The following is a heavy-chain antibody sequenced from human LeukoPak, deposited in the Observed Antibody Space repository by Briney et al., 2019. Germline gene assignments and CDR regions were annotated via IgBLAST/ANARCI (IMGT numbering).Heavy chain of an antibody. D-gene: IGHD3-22*01. V-gene: IGHV4-30-2*01. CDR2: IYHSGST. CDR1: GGSISSGGYY. J-gene: IGHJ6*03. Sequence: SETLSLTCTVSGGSISSGGYYWSWIRQPPGKGLEWIGYIYHSGSTYYNPSLKSRVTISVDRSKNQFSLKLSSVTAADTAVYYCARDFYDSSGYYYYYYMDVWGKGTTVTVSS. CDR3: ARDFYDSSGYYYYYYMDV.